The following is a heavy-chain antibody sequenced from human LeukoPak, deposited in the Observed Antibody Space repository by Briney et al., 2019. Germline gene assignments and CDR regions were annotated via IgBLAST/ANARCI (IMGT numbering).Heavy chain of an antibody. V-gene: IGHV4-34*01. Sequence: PSETLSLTCAVYGGSFSGYYWSWIRQPPGKGLEWIGEINHSGSTNYNPSLKSRVSISVDTSKNQFSLKLRSVTAADTAVYYCARDSNPIVATAFGDYYDSSGYYLDYWGQGTLVTVSS. CDR1: GGSFSGYY. CDR2: INHSGST. CDR3: ARDSNPIVATAFGDYYDSSGYYLDY. D-gene: IGHD3-22*01. J-gene: IGHJ4*02.